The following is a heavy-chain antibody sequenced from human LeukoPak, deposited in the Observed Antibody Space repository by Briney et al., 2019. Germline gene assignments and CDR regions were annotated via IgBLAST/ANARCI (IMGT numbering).Heavy chain of an antibody. J-gene: IGHJ1*01. Sequence: ASVKVSCKASGGTFSSYAISWVRQAPGQGLEWMGGIIPIFGTANYAQKFQGRVTITADESTSTAYMELSSLRSEDTAVYYCAFSSASPEYFQHWGQGTLVKVSS. CDR3: AFSSASPEYFQH. D-gene: IGHD6-6*01. CDR2: IIPIFGTA. CDR1: GGTFSSYA. V-gene: IGHV1-69*13.